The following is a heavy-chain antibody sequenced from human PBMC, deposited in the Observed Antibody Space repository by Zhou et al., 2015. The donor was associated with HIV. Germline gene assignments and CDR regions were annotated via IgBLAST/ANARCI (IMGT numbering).Heavy chain of an antibody. CDR3: ATAPSGSYYFDS. D-gene: IGHD1-26*01. CDR1: GGTFNNYA. J-gene: IGHJ4*02. CDR2: IIPIFGTA. V-gene: IGHV1-69*01. Sequence: QVQLVQSGAEVKKPGSSVKVSCKASGGTFNNYAISWVRQAPGQGLEWMGGIIPIFGTAHYTQKFQGRVTITADESTNTAHMELSSLRSEDTAVYYCATAPSGSYYFDSWGQGTLVTVSS.